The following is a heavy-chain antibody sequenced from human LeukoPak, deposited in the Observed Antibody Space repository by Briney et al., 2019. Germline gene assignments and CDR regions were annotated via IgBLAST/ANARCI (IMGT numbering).Heavy chain of an antibody. J-gene: IGHJ4*02. CDR1: GYTFTGQF. CDR3: ARSGFSTGFYLDF. V-gene: IGHV1-2*02. D-gene: IGHD6-19*01. Sequence: ASVKVSCKASGYTFTGQFIHWLRQAPGEGLEWMGWIDPPSGVPHYAQKFQDTVTLTRDTSTGTAYMELHRLQSDDTAVYYCARSGFSTGFYLDFWGQGTLISVPS. CDR2: IDPPSGVP.